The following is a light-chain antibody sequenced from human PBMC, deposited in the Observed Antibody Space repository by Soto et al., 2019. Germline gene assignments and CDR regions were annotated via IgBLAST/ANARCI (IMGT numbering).Light chain of an antibody. CDR1: QSISNF. V-gene: IGKV1-5*03. CDR2: RAS. Sequence: DIQMTQSPSTLSASVGDRVTITCRASQSISNFLAWFQQKPGKAPKLLIYRASSLKSGVPSRFSGSGSGTEFTLTISSLQPDDFATYFCQQYDTYVWTFGQGTKVDIK. J-gene: IGKJ1*01. CDR3: QQYDTYVWT.